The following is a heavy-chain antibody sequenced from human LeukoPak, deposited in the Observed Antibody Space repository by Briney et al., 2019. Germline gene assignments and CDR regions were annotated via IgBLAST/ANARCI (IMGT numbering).Heavy chain of an antibody. CDR2: INPNSGGT. CDR3: ASSIYYGSGSYYKTVAFDI. D-gene: IGHD3-10*01. V-gene: IGHV1-2*02. CDR1: GYTFTGYY. J-gene: IGHJ3*02. Sequence: GASVKVSCKASGYTFTGYYMHWVRQAPGQGLEWMGWINPNSGGTNYAQKFQGRVTMTRDTSISTAYMELSRLRSDDTAVYYCASSIYYGSGSYYKTVAFDIWGQGTMVTVSS.